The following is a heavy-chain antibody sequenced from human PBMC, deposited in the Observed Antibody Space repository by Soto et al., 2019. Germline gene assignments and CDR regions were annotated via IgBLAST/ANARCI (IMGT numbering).Heavy chain of an antibody. CDR2: IYYSGST. V-gene: IGHV4-31*03. Sequence: SETLSLTCTVSGGSISSGGYYWSWIRQHPGKGLEWIGYIYYSGSTYYNPSLKSRVTISVDTSKNQFSLKLSSVTAADTAVYYCARAIRGYYDSSGYYLPFDYWGQGTLVTVSS. D-gene: IGHD3-22*01. J-gene: IGHJ4*02. CDR3: ARAIRGYYDSSGYYLPFDY. CDR1: GGSISSGGYY.